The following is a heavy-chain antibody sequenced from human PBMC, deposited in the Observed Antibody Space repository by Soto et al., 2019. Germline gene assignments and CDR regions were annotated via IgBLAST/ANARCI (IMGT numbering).Heavy chain of an antibody. Sequence: GGSLRLSCAASGFTFSDYAMHWVRQAPGKGLEWVAVVSHDGRNTHYADSVKGRFTISRDNAKNTLYLQMNSLRAEDTAVYYCARVERCITIFGVVIPPFDYWGQGTLVPVSS. CDR3: ARVERCITIFGVVIPPFDY. V-gene: IGHV3-30*03. CDR1: GFTFSDYA. CDR2: VSHDGRNT. D-gene: IGHD3-3*01. J-gene: IGHJ4*02.